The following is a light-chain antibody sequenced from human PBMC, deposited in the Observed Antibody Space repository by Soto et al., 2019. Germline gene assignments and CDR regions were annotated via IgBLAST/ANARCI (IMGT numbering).Light chain of an antibody. CDR3: QKYDSAPYT. CDR2: AAS. Sequence: DIQMTQSPSSLSASVGDRVTITCRASQGVNKYLAWYQQKPGNVPKLLIYAASTLQSGVPSRFSGSGSGTDFTLTISSLQPEDVAAYYCQKYDSAPYTFGQGTRREIK. V-gene: IGKV1-27*01. J-gene: IGKJ2*01. CDR1: QGVNKY.